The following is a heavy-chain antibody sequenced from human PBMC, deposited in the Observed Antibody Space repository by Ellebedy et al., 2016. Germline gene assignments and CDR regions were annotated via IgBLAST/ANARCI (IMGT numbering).Heavy chain of an antibody. V-gene: IGHV1-18*01. Sequence: ASVKVSCKASGYTFTVYGFSWMRQAPGQGLEWMGWITPYNGNTNYAQSLQGRVTMTTDTSTNTAYMELRSLRSDDTAVYYCARYSSDFRYFDYWGQGTLLTVSS. CDR2: ITPYNGNT. D-gene: IGHD6-19*01. CDR1: GYTFTVYG. J-gene: IGHJ4*02. CDR3: ARYSSDFRYFDY.